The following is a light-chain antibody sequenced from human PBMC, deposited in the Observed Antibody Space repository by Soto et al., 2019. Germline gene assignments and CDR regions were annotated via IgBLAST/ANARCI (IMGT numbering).Light chain of an antibody. CDR3: QQRSNGLT. J-gene: IGKJ4*01. CDR2: DSS. CDR1: QSVDSY. V-gene: IGKV3-11*01. Sequence: EIVLTQSPATLSLSPGERATLSCRASQSVDSYLAWYQQKPGQAPRLLIFDSSNRPTGIPARFSGSGSGTDFKLTISSLEPDDFAVYYCQQRSNGLTFGGGTKVEMK.